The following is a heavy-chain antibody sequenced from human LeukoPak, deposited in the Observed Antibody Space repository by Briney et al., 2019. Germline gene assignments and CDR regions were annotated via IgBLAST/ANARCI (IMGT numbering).Heavy chain of an antibody. V-gene: IGHV3-33*01. Sequence: GGSLRLSCAASGLTFSSYVMHWVRQAPGKGLEWVAVIWYDGFNKYYADSVKGRFTISRDNSKNMLYLQMNSLRAEDTAVYYCARAPRYCRGGSCYWSAFDIWGQGTMVTVSS. D-gene: IGHD2-15*01. J-gene: IGHJ3*02. CDR2: IWYDGFNK. CDR1: GLTFSSYV. CDR3: ARAPRYCRGGSCYWSAFDI.